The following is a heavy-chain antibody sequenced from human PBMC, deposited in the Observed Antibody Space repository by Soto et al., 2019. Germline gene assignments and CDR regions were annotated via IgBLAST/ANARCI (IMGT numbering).Heavy chain of an antibody. CDR1: GGPISSSSYD. CDR2: IYYSGST. D-gene: IGHD6-6*01. CDR3: ARPSSSSPLENVFGYGMDV. J-gene: IGHJ6*02. V-gene: IGHV4-39*01. Sequence: ETLSLSRTVAGGPISSSSYDFSTIPQPPGKGLVWIGSIYYSGSTDYNPSLKSRVTISVDTSKNQFSLKLSSVTAADTAVYYCARPSSSSPLENVFGYGMDVWGQGTTVTVSS.